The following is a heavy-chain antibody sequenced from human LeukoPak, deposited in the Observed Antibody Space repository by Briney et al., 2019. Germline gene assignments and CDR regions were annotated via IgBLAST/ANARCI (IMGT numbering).Heavy chain of an antibody. J-gene: IGHJ5*02. D-gene: IGHD6-19*01. CDR1: GFTFTSSA. V-gene: IGHV1-58*02. CDR3: AAEQWLAPLGA. Sequence: GASVKVSCKASGFTFTSSAMQWERQARGQRLEWIGWIVVGSGNTNYAQKFQERVTITRDMSTSTAYMELSSLRSEDTAVYYCAAEQWLAPLGAWGQGTLVTVSS. CDR2: IVVGSGNT.